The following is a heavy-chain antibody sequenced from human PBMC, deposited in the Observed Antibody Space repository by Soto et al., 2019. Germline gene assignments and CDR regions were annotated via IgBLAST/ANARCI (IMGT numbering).Heavy chain of an antibody. CDR3: ARSRPDIVVVVAATHYYYYGMDV. CDR1: GGTFSSYA. J-gene: IGHJ6*02. D-gene: IGHD2-15*01. CDR2: IIPIFGTA. V-gene: IGHV1-69*12. Sequence: QVQLVQSGAEVKKPGSSVKVSCKASGGTFSSYAISWVRQAPGQGLEWMGGIIPIFGTANYAQKFQGRVTITADESTGTAYMELSSLRSEDTAVYYCARSRPDIVVVVAATHYYYYGMDVWGQGTTVTVSS.